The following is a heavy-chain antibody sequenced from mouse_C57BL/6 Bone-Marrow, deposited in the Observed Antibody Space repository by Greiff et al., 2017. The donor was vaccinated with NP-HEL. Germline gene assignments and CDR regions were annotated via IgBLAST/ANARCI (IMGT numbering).Heavy chain of an antibody. J-gene: IGHJ4*01. CDR1: GFSLSTFGMG. Sequence: QVTLKVSGPGILQPSQTLSLTCSFSGFSLSTFGMGVGWIRQPSGKGLEWLAHIWWDDDKYYNPALKSRLTISKDTSKNQVFLKLANVDTADTAPYYCARIAWGSSGYLYYAMDYWGQGTSVTVSS. CDR2: IWWDDDK. V-gene: IGHV8-8*01. CDR3: ARIAWGSSGYLYYAMDY. D-gene: IGHD3-2*02.